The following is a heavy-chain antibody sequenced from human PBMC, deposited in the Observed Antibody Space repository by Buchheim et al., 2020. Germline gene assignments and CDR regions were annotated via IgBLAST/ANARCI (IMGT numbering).Heavy chain of an antibody. Sequence: EVQLLESGGGLVQPGGSLRLSCAASGFTFSSYAMSWVRQAPGKGLEWVSAISGSGGSTYYADSVKGRFTISSDNSKNTLYLQMNSLRAEDTAVYYCAGRDDYYDSSGYYYGDAFDIWGQGT. D-gene: IGHD3-22*01. V-gene: IGHV3-23*01. CDR1: GFTFSSYA. CDR2: ISGSGGST. CDR3: AGRDDYYDSSGYYYGDAFDI. J-gene: IGHJ3*02.